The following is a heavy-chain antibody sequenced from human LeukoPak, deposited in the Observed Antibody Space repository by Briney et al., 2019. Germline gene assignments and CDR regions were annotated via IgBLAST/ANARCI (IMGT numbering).Heavy chain of an antibody. D-gene: IGHD4-17*01. CDR2: INPKNDVT. J-gene: IGHJ4*02. V-gene: IGHV1-2*02. CDR1: GGTFNSYA. Sequence: VASVKVSCKASGGTFNSYAISWVRQAPGQGLEWMGFINPKNDVTHYTQNFQGRVTVTSDTSISTVYMELSRLNSDDTALYYCARYSVDYGPWFPDYWGQGTLVTVSS. CDR3: ARYSVDYGPWFPDY.